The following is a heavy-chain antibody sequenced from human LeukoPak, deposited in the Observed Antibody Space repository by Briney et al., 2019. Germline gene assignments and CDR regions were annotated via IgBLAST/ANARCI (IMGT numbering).Heavy chain of an antibody. CDR1: GYSISSGYY. CDR3: ARHVRPDAFDI. D-gene: IGHD1-1*01. CDR2: IYHSGST. J-gene: IGHJ3*02. V-gene: IGHV4-38-2*01. Sequence: PSETLSLTCAVSGYSISSGYYWGWIRQPPGKGLEWIGSIYHSGSTYYNPSLKSRVTISVDTSENQFSLKLSSVTAADTAVYYCARHVRPDAFDIWGQGTMVTVSS.